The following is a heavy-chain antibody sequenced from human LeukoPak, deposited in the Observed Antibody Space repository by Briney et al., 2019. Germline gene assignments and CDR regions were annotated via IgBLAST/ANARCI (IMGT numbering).Heavy chain of an antibody. CDR1: GYSISSGYY. D-gene: IGHD3-10*01. Sequence: PSETLSLTCAVSGYSISSGYYWGWIRQPPGQGLEWFGSIYHSGSSYYNPSLKSRVTISVDTSKNQFSLKLSSVTAADTAVYYCARSRVVRGVVVFDYWGQGTLVTVSS. CDR3: ARSRVVRGVVVFDY. J-gene: IGHJ4*02. CDR2: IYHSGSS. V-gene: IGHV4-38-2*01.